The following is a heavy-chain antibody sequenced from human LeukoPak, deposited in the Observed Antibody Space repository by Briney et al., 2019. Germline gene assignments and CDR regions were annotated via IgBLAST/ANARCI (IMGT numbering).Heavy chain of an antibody. Sequence: SETLSLTCTVSGGSISSSSYYWGWIRQPPGKGLEWIGSIYYSGSTYYNPSLKSRVTISVDTSKNQFSLKLSSVTAADTAVYYCARLGGSSGWPYFDYWGQGTLVTVSS. D-gene: IGHD6-19*01. CDR1: GGSISSSSYY. CDR2: IYYSGST. V-gene: IGHV4-39*01. CDR3: ARLGGSSGWPYFDY. J-gene: IGHJ4*02.